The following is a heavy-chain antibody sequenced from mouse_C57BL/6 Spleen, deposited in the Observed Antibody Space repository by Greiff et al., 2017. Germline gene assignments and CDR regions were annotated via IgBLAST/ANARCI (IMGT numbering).Heavy chain of an antibody. J-gene: IGHJ4*01. CDR3: ARAITTVVATDYYAMDY. CDR1: GYAFSSSW. CDR2: IYPGDGDT. D-gene: IGHD1-1*01. Sequence: QVQLKESGPELVKPGASVKISCKASGYAFSSSWMNWVKQRPGKGLEWIGRIYPGDGDTNYNGKFKGKATLTADKSSSTAYMQLSSLTSEDSAVYFCARAITTVVATDYYAMDYWGQGTSVTVSS. V-gene: IGHV1-82*01.